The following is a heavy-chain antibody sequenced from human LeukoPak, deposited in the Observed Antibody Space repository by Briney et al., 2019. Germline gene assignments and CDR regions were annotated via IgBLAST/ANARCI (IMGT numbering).Heavy chain of an antibody. CDR2: ISSSSSTI. V-gene: IGHV3-48*01. CDR3: AKDPRATSIAARRSPT. CDR1: GFNFNTYW. J-gene: IGHJ5*02. Sequence: GGSLRLSCVVSGFNFNTYWMSWVRQAPGKGLEWVSYISSSSSTIYYADSVKGRFTISRDNSKNTLYLQMNSLRAEDTAVYYCAKDPRATSIAARRSPTWGQGTLVTVSS. D-gene: IGHD6-6*01.